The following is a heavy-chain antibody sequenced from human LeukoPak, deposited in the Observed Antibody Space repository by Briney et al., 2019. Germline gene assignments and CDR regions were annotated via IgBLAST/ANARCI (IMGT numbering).Heavy chain of an antibody. Sequence: GGSLRLSCAASGFIFSGSALHWVRQASGKGLEWVGRIRSKSNNYATAYAASVKGRFTISRDDSKNTAYLQMNSLKTEDTAVYYCTGPDRRYECDGYLNSSPDYWGQGTLVTVSS. D-gene: IGHD3-22*01. V-gene: IGHV3-73*01. J-gene: IGHJ4*02. CDR2: IRSKSNNYAT. CDR1: GFIFSGSA. CDR3: TGPDRRYECDGYLNSSPDY.